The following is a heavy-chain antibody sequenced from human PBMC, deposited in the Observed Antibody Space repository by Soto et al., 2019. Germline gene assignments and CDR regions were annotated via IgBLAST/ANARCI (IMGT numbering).Heavy chain of an antibody. D-gene: IGHD2-15*01. Sequence: EVQLVESGGGLVKPGGSLRLSCAASGFTFSNAWMNWVRQAPGKGLEWVGRIKSKTDGGTADYAAPVKGRFTTSRDDSKNTLYLQMDSLITEDTAMYYCTTQNCSGGSCYSGYYYYGLDVWGQGTTVSVSS. CDR2: IKSKTDGGTA. J-gene: IGHJ6*02. V-gene: IGHV3-15*07. CDR1: GFTFSNAW. CDR3: TTQNCSGGSCYSGYYYYGLDV.